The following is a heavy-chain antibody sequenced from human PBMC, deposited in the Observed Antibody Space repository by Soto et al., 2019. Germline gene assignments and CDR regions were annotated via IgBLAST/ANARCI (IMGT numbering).Heavy chain of an antibody. CDR3: ARGSYGLDF. J-gene: IGHJ6*02. D-gene: IGHD3-10*01. Sequence: QVQLVESGGGVVQPERSLRLSCAASGITFPNYDMNWVRQAPGKGLEWVAIIWYDGSNKYYADSVKGRFTISRDNSKNTLYVQMNSLRVEDTAVYYCARGSYGLDFWGQGTTVTVSS. V-gene: IGHV3-33*01. CDR2: IWYDGSNK. CDR1: GITFPNYD.